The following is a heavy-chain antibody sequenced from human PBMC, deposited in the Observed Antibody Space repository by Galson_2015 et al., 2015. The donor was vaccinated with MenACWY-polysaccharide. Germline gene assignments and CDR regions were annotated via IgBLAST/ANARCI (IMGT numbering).Heavy chain of an antibody. J-gene: IGHJ4*02. CDR2: TYYRSKWYH. V-gene: IGHV6-1*01. D-gene: IGHD6-13*01. CDR1: GDSVSSNSAA. CDR3: ARTCPPYSRTWYECFDY. Sequence: CAISGDSVSSNSAAWNWIRQSPSRGLEWLGRTYYRSKWYHDYPVSVKSRITINPDTSKNQFSLQLNSVTPDDTALYYCARTCPPYSRTWYECFDYWDQGTLGTVSS.